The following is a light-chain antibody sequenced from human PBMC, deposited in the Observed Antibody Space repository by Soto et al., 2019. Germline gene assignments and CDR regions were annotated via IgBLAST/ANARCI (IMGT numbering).Light chain of an antibody. J-gene: IGLJ2*01. CDR2: DVT. CDR1: NSDVGYYNY. V-gene: IGLV2-14*03. CDR3: SSSTSRTTLV. Sequence: QSVLTQPASVSGSPGQSIAISCTGTNSDVGYYNYVSWYQHHPGKAPKLIISDVTNRPSGVPNRFSGSKSGNTASLTISGLQAEDEADYYCSSSTSRTTLVFGGGTKVTVL.